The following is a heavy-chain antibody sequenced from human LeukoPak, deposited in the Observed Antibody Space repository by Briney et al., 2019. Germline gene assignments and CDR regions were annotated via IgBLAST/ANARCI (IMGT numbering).Heavy chain of an antibody. CDR2: MNPNSGNT. CDR1: GYTFTSYA. CDR3: ARVGGILAAASRRTPRYYYYYYMDV. V-gene: IGHV1-8*03. Sequence: GASVKVSCKASGYTFTSYAINWVRQATGQGLEWMGWMNPNSGNTGYAQKFQGRVTITRNTSISTAYMELSSLRSEDTAVYYCARVGGILAAASRRTPRYYYYYYMDVWGKGTTVTVSS. J-gene: IGHJ6*03. D-gene: IGHD6-13*01.